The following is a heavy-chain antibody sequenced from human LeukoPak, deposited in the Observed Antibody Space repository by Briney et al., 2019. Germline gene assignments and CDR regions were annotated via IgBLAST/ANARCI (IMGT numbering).Heavy chain of an antibody. V-gene: IGHV1-69*05. D-gene: IGHD5-24*01. J-gene: IGHJ4*02. CDR1: GGAFRRLD. CDR3: VRGRDGYNHFDS. CDR2: FLPIFGTT. Sequence: SVKVSCKASGGAFRRLDLSWVRQAPGRGLEWMGGFLPIFGTTNYAHKFQGRVTITTDEATSTAYMDLTSLKSADTAVYYCVRGRDGYNHFDSWGQGTQVTVSS.